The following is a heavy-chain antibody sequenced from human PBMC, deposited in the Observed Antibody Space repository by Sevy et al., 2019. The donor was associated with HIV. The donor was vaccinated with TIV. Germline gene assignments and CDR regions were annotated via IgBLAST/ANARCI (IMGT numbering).Heavy chain of an antibody. D-gene: IGHD3-22*01. J-gene: IGHJ4*02. V-gene: IGHV1-18*04. CDR2: ISAYNGNT. Sequence: ASVKVSCKASGYTFTSYGISWVRQAPGQGLEWMGWISAYNGNTNYAQKLQGRVTMTTDTSTSTAYMELRSLRSDDTAVYYCARVRHSSGYYFPLYYWGQGTLVTVSS. CDR3: ARVRHSSGYYFPLYY. CDR1: GYTFTSYG.